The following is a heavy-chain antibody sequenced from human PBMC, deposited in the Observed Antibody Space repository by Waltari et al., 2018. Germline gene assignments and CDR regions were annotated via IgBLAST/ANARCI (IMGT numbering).Heavy chain of an antibody. Sequence: QVQLQESGPGLVKPSETLSLICDVSGYSIGSGYNWGWIRQPPGKGLEWIGSVHNAGSAHDNPALKSRVTIAVGTSRRQFSLRLDSVTAADTAIYYCARGPRVWDTILLGTSFDYWGQGTLVTVPS. CDR1: GYSIGSGYN. J-gene: IGHJ4*02. CDR3: ARGPRVWDTILLGTSFDY. D-gene: IGHD3-16*01. V-gene: IGHV4-38-2*01. CDR2: VHNAGSA.